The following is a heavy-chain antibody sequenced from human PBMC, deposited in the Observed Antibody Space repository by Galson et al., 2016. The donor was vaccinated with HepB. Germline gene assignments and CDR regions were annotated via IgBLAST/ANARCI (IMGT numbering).Heavy chain of an antibody. D-gene: IGHD3-10*01. CDR1: GGSISSYY. Sequence: SETLSLTCTVSGGSISSYYWSWIRQPPGKGLEWTGYIYYSGSTNYNPSLKSRVTMSVDTSKNQFSLKLSSVTAADTAVYYCARDYYGSGSSIWGQGTLVTVSS. CDR3: ARDYYGSGSSI. V-gene: IGHV4-59*01. J-gene: IGHJ4*02. CDR2: IYYSGST.